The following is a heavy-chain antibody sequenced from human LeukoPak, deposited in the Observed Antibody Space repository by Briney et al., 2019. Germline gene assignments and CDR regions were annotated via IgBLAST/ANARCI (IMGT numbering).Heavy chain of an antibody. V-gene: IGHV3-23*01. Sequence: QPGGSLRLSCAASGFTFSSYAMNWVRQAPGKGLEWVSFISASGGTTHYADSVKGRFTISRDNSKNTLYLQMNSLRAEDAAVYYCVKEILGRERGYSGYNADYWGQGTQVTVSS. CDR1: GFTFSSYA. CDR2: ISASGGTT. D-gene: IGHD5-12*01. CDR3: VKEILGRERGYSGYNADY. J-gene: IGHJ4*02.